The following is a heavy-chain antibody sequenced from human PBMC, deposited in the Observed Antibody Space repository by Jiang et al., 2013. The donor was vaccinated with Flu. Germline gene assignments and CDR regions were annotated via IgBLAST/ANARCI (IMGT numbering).Heavy chain of an antibody. V-gene: IGHV5-51*01. CDR1: RYSFTSYW. J-gene: IGHJ3*02. Sequence: KGSRYSFTSYWIGWVRQMPGKGLEWMGIIYPGDSDTRYSPSFQGQVTISADKSISTAYLQWSSLKASDTAMYYCAREELLLAYDAFDIWGPRDNGHRLF. CDR3: AREELLLAYDAFDI. CDR2: IYPGDSDT. D-gene: IGHD1-26*01.